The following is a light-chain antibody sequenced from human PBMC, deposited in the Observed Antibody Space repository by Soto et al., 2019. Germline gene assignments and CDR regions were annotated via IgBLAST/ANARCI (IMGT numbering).Light chain of an antibody. Sequence: EIVMPQYPATLSVSPGERATLSCRASQSVSNNLAWYQKKPGQALTLLIYGPSPRATGIPARFSGSGSGTEVTLTISSLQSEHLASDYCQKYNNWSTFGQGTRVDSK. CDR1: QSVSNN. J-gene: IGKJ1*01. CDR3: QKYNNWST. V-gene: IGKV3-15*01. CDR2: GPS.